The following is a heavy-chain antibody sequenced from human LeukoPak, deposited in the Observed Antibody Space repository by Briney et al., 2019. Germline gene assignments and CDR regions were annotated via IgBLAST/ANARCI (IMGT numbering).Heavy chain of an antibody. CDR3: ARATYYYDTSGYYSYYYGMDV. CDR2: ISSSGRTV. D-gene: IGHD3-22*01. V-gene: IGHV3-48*03. CDR1: GYTFSSYE. J-gene: IGHJ6*02. Sequence: PGGSLRLSCAASGYTFSSYEMKWVRQAPGKGLEWVSYISSSGRTVYYADSVKGRFTISRDNSKNTLYLQMNSLSAEDTAVYYCARATYYYDTSGYYSYYYGMDVWGQGTTVTVSS.